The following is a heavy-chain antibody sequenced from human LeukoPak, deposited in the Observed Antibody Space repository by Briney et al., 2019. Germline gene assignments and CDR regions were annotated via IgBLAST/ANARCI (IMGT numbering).Heavy chain of an antibody. CDR3: ARKYYDILTGYYSGGSWFDP. V-gene: IGHV4-34*01. Sequence: SETLSLTCAVYGGSFSGYYWSWIRQPPGKGLEWIGEINHSGSTNYNPSLKSRVTISVDTSKNQFSLKLSSVIAADTAVYYCARKYYDILTGYYSGGSWFDPWGQGTLVTVSS. D-gene: IGHD3-9*01. J-gene: IGHJ5*02. CDR2: INHSGST. CDR1: GGSFSGYY.